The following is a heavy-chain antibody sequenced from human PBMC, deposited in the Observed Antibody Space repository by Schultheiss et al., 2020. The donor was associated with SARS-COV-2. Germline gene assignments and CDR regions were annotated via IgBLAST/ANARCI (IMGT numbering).Heavy chain of an antibody. V-gene: IGHV3-30*02. CDR2: IRYDGSNK. CDR1: GFTFSSYG. D-gene: IGHD1-14*01. Sequence: GGSLRLSCAASGFTFSSYGMHWVRQAPGKGLEWVAFIRYDGSNKYYADSVKGRFTISRDNSKNTLYLQMGSLRAEDMAVYYCAKEGVYEYYFDYWGQGTLVTVSS. CDR3: AKEGVYEYYFDY. J-gene: IGHJ4*02.